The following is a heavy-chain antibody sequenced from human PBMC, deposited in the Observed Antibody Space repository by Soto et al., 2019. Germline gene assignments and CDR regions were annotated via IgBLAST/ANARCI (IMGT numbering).Heavy chain of an antibody. Sequence: ESLKVYFKGSGYRFTSYCIVWVPQMPGKGLEWMGIIYPGDSDTRYSPSFQGQVTISADKSISTAYLQWSSLKASDTAMYYCARGITMVRGVANWFDPWGQGTLVTVSS. D-gene: IGHD3-10*01. CDR1: GYRFTSYC. CDR2: IYPGDSDT. V-gene: IGHV5-51*01. J-gene: IGHJ5*02. CDR3: ARGITMVRGVANWFDP.